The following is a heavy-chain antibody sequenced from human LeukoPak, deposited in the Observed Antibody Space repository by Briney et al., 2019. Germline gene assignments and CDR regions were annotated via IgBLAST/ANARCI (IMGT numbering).Heavy chain of an antibody. J-gene: IGHJ6*02. Sequence: GGSLRLSCAASGFTFDDYAMHWVRQVPGKGLEWVSTINWKSDIIGYADSVKGRFTISRDNAKNSLHLQMNSLRADDTALYYCAKSFYTSPPAGMDVWGQGTTVTVSS. CDR1: GFTFDDYA. CDR3: AKSFYTSPPAGMDV. V-gene: IGHV3-9*01. D-gene: IGHD2-2*02. CDR2: INWKSDII.